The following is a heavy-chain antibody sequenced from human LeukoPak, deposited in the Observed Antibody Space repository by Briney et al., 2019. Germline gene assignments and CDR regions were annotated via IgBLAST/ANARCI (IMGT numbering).Heavy chain of an antibody. CDR2: ISSSSSYI. V-gene: IGHV3-21*01. Sequence: GGSLRLSCAASGFTFSSYSMNWVRQAPGKGLEWVSFISSSSSYIYYADSVKGRFTISGDNAKNSLYLQMNSLRAEDTAVYYCARGKEPVAGSLSHFDYWGQGTLVTVSS. CDR1: GFTFSSYS. D-gene: IGHD6-19*01. CDR3: ARGKEPVAGSLSHFDY. J-gene: IGHJ4*02.